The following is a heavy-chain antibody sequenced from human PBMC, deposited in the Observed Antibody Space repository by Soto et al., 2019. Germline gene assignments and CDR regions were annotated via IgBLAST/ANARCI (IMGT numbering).Heavy chain of an antibody. CDR3: ARDRGHYDILTGYYNVGWFDP. CDR2: ISAYNGNT. Sequence: ASVKVSCKASGYTFTGDGIGWVRQAPGQGLEWMGWISAYNGNTNYAQKLQGRVTMTTDTSTSTAYMELRSLRSDDTAVYYCARDRGHYDILTGYYNVGWFDPWGQGTLVTVSS. V-gene: IGHV1-18*01. CDR1: GYTFTGDG. D-gene: IGHD3-9*01. J-gene: IGHJ5*02.